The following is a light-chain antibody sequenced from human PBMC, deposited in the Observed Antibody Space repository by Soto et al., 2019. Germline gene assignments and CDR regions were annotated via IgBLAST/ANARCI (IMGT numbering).Light chain of an antibody. V-gene: IGKV3-15*01. CDR2: GAS. Sequence: EIVRLQSPATLSVSPGERATLSCRASQIIANNLAWYQQKPGQAPRLLIYGASTRAPGIPARFSGSGSGTEFTLTISSLEPEDFAVYYCQQRSNWPRGTFGGGTKVDVK. CDR1: QIIANN. J-gene: IGKJ4*01. CDR3: QQRSNWPRGT.